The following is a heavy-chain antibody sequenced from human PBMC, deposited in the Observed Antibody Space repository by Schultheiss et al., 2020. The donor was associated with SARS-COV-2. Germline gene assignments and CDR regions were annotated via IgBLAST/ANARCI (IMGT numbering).Heavy chain of an antibody. D-gene: IGHD1-26*01. CDR2: INAGNGNT. V-gene: IGHV1-3*01. J-gene: IGHJ6*02. CDR3: AREGSGSYPRPAPDYYYYYGMDV. Sequence: ASVKVSCKASGYTFTSYAMHWVRQAPGQRLEWMGWINAGNGNTKYSQKFQGRVTITRDTSASTAYMELSSLRSEDTAVYYCAREGSGSYPRPAPDYYYYYGMDVWGQGTTVTVSS. CDR1: GYTFTSYA.